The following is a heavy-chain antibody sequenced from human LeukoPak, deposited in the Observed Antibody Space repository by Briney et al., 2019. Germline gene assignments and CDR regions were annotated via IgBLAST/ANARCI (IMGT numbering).Heavy chain of an antibody. J-gene: IGHJ4*02. Sequence: GGSLRLSCAASGFTFSDYCMSWIRQAPGKGLEWVSYISSSGSTIYYADSVKGRFTISRDSAKNSLYLQMNSLRAEDTAVYYCARDYYGSGSYYYYFDYWGQGTLVTVSS. D-gene: IGHD3-10*01. CDR1: GFTFSDYC. CDR2: ISSSGSTI. V-gene: IGHV3-11*01. CDR3: ARDYYGSGSYYYYFDY.